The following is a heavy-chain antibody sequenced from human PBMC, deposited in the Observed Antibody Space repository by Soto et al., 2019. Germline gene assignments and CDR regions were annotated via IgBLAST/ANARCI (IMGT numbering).Heavy chain of an antibody. CDR2: ISSSSSYI. CDR1: GFTFSSYS. Sequence: GSLRLSCAASGFTFSSYSMNWVRQAPGKGLEWVSSISSSSSYIYYADSVKGRFTISRDNAKNSLYLQMNSLRAEDTALYYCAISQDRGGRTTFIYWGQGTQVTVSS. V-gene: IGHV3-21*04. CDR3: AISQDRGGRTTFIY. D-gene: IGHD3-16*01. J-gene: IGHJ4*02.